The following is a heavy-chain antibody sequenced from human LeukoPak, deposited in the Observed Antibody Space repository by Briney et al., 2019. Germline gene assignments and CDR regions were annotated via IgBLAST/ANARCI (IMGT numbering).Heavy chain of an antibody. D-gene: IGHD3-22*01. Sequence: GGSLRLSCQASGLTFSRDWMGWVRQAPGKGLEWVANIRQDGGETYYGDSVKGRFIISRDNAKNSLFLQMNRLRAEDTAVYYCATYSSLNTREFQYWGQGTLVTVSP. V-gene: IGHV3-7*01. CDR3: ATYSSLNTREFQY. CDR2: IRQDGGET. CDR1: GLTFSRDW. J-gene: IGHJ1*01.